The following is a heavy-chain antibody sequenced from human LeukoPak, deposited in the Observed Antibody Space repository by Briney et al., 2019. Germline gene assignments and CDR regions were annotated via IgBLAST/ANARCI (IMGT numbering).Heavy chain of an antibody. CDR1: GYTFTGYY. CDR3: ARDRGSPDAFDI. J-gene: IGHJ3*02. D-gene: IGHD3-10*01. V-gene: IGHV1-2*02. Sequence: VSVKVSCTASGYTFTGYYMHWVRQAPGQGLEWMGWINPNSGGTNYAQKFQGRVTMTRDTSISTAYMELSRLRSDDTAVYYCARDRGSPDAFDIWGQGTMVTVSS. CDR2: INPNSGGT.